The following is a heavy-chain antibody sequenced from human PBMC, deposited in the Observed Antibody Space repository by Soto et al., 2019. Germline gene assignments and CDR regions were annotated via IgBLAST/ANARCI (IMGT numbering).Heavy chain of an antibody. D-gene: IGHD2-2*01. CDR1: GGSISSYY. Sequence: SETLSLTCTVSGGSISSYYWSWIRQPPGKGLEWIGYIYYSGSTNYNPSLKSRVPISVDTCKNQFSLKLSSVTAADTAVYYCARLLVVPAAIPYYYMDVWGKGTTVTVSS. V-gene: IGHV4-59*08. CDR2: IYYSGST. J-gene: IGHJ6*03. CDR3: ARLLVVPAAIPYYYMDV.